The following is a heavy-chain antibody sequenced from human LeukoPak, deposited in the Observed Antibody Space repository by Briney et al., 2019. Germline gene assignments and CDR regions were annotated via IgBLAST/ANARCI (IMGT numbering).Heavy chain of an antibody. D-gene: IGHD2-15*01. CDR3: ARTGYCSGGSCLTSYYYYYYMDV. Sequence: GASVKVSCKVSGYTLTELSMHWVRQAPGKGLEWMGGFDPEDGETIYAQKFQGRVTMTEDTSTDTAYMELRSLRSDDTAVYYCARTGYCSGGSCLTSYYYYYYMDVWGKGTTVTVSS. CDR2: FDPEDGET. CDR1: GYTLTELS. J-gene: IGHJ6*03. V-gene: IGHV1-24*01.